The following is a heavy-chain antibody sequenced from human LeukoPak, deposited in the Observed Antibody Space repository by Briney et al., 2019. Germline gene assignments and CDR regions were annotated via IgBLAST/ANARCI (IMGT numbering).Heavy chain of an antibody. CDR1: GGSISSYY. Sequence: SETLSLTCTVSGGSISSYYWSWIRQPPGKGLEWLGYIYYSGSSSYNPSLKSRVTISVDTSKSQFSLKLSSVTAADTAVYYCAATYSSSWYSSYWYWGQGTLVTVSS. CDR2: IYYSGSS. V-gene: IGHV4-59*08. J-gene: IGHJ4*02. D-gene: IGHD6-13*01. CDR3: AATYSSSWYSSYWY.